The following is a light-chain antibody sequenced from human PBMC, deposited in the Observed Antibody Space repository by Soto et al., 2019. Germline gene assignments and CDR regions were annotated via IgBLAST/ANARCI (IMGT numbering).Light chain of an antibody. Sequence: EIVLTQSPGTLSLSPGERVTLSCRASQSVSSSYSAWYQQKPGQAPRLLIYGGSSRASGIPDRFSGSGSGTDFTLTISRLEPEDFAVYYCQQYVSSPGTFGGGTRLEIK. J-gene: IGKJ4*01. CDR3: QQYVSSPGT. CDR2: GGS. V-gene: IGKV3-20*01. CDR1: QSVSSSY.